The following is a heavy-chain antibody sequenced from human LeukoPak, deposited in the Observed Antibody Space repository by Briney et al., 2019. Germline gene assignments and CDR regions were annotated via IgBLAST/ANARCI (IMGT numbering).Heavy chain of an antibody. D-gene: IGHD5-18*01. CDR2: ITHSGST. V-gene: IGHV4-34*01. Sequence: SETLSLTCAVYGGSLSGYYWSWIRQPPGKGLEWIGEITHSGSTHYNPSLKSRVTLSVDTSKHQFPLKLSSVTAADTAVYYCARDGYSYGDSFDYWGQGTLVTVSS. CDR3: ARDGYSYGDSFDY. CDR1: GGSLSGYY. J-gene: IGHJ4*02.